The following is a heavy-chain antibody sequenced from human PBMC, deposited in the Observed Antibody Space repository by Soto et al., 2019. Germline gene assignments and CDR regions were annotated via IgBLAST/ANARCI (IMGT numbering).Heavy chain of an antibody. D-gene: IGHD6-13*01. CDR1: GGSISSGGYY. CDR3: AREGQAAAGAYNWFDP. J-gene: IGHJ5*02. CDR2: IYYSGST. Sequence: PSETLSLTCTVSGGSISSGGYYWSWIRQHPGKGLEWIGYIYYSGSTYYNPSLKSRVTISVDTSKNQFSLKLSSVTAADTAVYYCAREGQAAAGAYNWFDPWGQGTLVTVSS. V-gene: IGHV4-31*03.